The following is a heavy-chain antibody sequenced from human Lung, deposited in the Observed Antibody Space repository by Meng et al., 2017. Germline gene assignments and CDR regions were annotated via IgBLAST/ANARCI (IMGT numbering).Heavy chain of an antibody. CDR3: ARDLKPEGIATEYLDY. CDR2: ISVHNGNT. D-gene: IGHD6-13*01. Sequence: QVQVVQSGAEVRNPGASVKVSCKTSGYTFIRHGITWVRQAPGQGLEWMGWISVHNGNTNYAEKFQGRVTMTTDTSTNTAYMELRSLTSDDTAVYYCARDLKPEGIATEYLDYWGQGTLVTDSS. CDR1: GYTFIRHG. J-gene: IGHJ4*02. V-gene: IGHV1-18*01.